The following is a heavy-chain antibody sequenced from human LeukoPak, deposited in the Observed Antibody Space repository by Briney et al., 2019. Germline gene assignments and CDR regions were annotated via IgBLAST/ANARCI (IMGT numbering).Heavy chain of an antibody. Sequence: PGGSLRLSCAASGFTFSSSAMSWVPQAPGKGRGGVSAFSGSGGSTNSPDSVKGRFPISRDISRTTRYLQTNSLRDEDTAVYYCAKAGNYGDYYGDYWGQGTLVTVSS. CDR3: AKAGNYGDYYGDY. D-gene: IGHD4-17*01. J-gene: IGHJ4*02. V-gene: IGHV3-23*01. CDR2: FSGSGGST. CDR1: GFTFSSSA.